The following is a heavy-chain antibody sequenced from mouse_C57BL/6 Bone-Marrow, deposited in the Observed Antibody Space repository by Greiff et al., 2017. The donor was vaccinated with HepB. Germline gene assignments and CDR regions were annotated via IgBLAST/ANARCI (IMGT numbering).Heavy chain of an antibody. Sequence: QVHVKQSGAELARPGASVKLSCKASGYTFTSYGISWVKQRTGQGLEWIGGIYPRSGNTYYNEKFKGKATLTADKSSSTAYMELRSLTSEDSAVYICARIGSTWYFGVWGTGTTVTVSS. V-gene: IGHV1-81*01. CDR3: ARIGSTWYFGV. D-gene: IGHD1-1*01. J-gene: IGHJ1*03. CDR2: IYPRSGNT. CDR1: GYTFTSYG.